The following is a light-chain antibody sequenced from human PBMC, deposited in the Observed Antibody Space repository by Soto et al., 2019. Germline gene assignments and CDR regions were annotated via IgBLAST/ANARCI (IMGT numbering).Light chain of an antibody. V-gene: IGKV3-20*01. Sequence: EIVLTQSPGTLSLSPGDRATLACRASQSVSSSYLAWYQQKPGQAPSLLIYGASNRATGIPDRFGGGGSGTDFTLTISRLEPEDLAVYYCQQYGKSAMFTFGQGTKLEIK. CDR1: QSVSSSY. CDR2: GAS. CDR3: QQYGKSAMFT. J-gene: IGKJ2*01.